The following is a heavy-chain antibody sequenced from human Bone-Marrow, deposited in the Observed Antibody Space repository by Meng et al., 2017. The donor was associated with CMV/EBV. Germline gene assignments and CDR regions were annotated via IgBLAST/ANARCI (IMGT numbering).Heavy chain of an antibody. J-gene: IGHJ4*02. CDR3: SKGGPLGSYFDD. CDR2: IRSKAVGETI. CDR1: GFSFRSAW. V-gene: IGHV3-15*01. Sequence: GESLKISCVASGFSFRSAWMGWVRQAPGKGLEWIGRIRSKAVGETIDYAAPVEGRFTISRDDSKNTLYLQMNSPKIEDTALYYCSKGGPLGSYFDDWGQGALVTVSS. D-gene: IGHD1-26*01.